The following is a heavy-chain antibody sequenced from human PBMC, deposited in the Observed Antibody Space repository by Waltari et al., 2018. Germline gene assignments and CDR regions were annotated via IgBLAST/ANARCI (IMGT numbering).Heavy chain of an antibody. CDR3: ARNYDFWSGFNWFDP. V-gene: IGHV3-21*01. J-gene: IGHJ5*02. Sequence: EVQLVESGGGLVKPGGSLRLSCSASGFTFSIYSMNCVRQAPGKGLEWVSSISSSSSYIYYADSVKGRFTISRDNAKNSLYLQMNSLRAEDTAVYYCARNYDFWSGFNWFDPWGQGTLVTVSS. D-gene: IGHD3-3*01. CDR2: ISSSSSYI. CDR1: GFTFSIYS.